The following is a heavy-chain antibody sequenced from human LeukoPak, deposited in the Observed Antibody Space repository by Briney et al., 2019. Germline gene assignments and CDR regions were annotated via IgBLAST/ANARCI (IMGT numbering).Heavy chain of an antibody. J-gene: IGHJ6*03. Sequence: PSETLSLTCSVSGVSLSTYSWTWVRQPPGKGLEWIGYASDSGTTNYNPSLKSRVTISVDTSKNQFSLRLSSVSAADTAVYYCARGLDRGNYYYMDVWGKGTTVIVSS. CDR3: ARGLDRGNYYYMDV. V-gene: IGHV4-59*01. CDR1: GVSLSTYS. D-gene: IGHD3/OR15-3a*01. CDR2: ASDSGTT.